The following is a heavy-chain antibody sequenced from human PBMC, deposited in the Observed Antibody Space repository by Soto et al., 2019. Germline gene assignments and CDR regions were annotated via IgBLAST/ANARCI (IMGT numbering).Heavy chain of an antibody. CDR1: GGSISSGGYY. CDR3: ARVRVVVVPAPDWFDP. Sequence: SETLSLTCTVSGGSISSGGYYWSWIRQHPGKGLEWIGYIYYSGSTYYNPSLKSRVTISVDTSKNQFSLKLSSVTAADTAVYYCARVRVVVVPAPDWFDPWGQGTLVTVSS. D-gene: IGHD2-2*01. CDR2: IYYSGST. V-gene: IGHV4-31*03. J-gene: IGHJ5*02.